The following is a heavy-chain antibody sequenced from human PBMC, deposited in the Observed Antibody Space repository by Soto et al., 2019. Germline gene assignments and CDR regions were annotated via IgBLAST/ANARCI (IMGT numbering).Heavy chain of an antibody. J-gene: IGHJ6*02. Sequence: GESLKISCAASGFTFSSYAMHWVRQAPGKGLEWVAVISYDGSNKYYADSVKGRFTISRDNSKNTPYLQMNSLRAEDTAVYYCARDRGKYYDFWSGYYYYYYGMDVWGQGTTVTVSS. CDR3: ARDRGKYYDFWSGYYYYYYGMDV. V-gene: IGHV3-30-3*01. CDR2: ISYDGSNK. CDR1: GFTFSSYA. D-gene: IGHD3-3*01.